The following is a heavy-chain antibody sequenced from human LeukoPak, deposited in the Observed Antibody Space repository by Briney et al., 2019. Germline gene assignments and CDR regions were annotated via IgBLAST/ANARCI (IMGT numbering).Heavy chain of an antibody. CDR3: ARLAQAVAGTGSQAIDY. CDR2: ISAYNGNT. Sequence: VASVKVSCKASGYTFTSYGISWVRQAPGQGLEWMGWISAYNGNTNYAQKLQGRVTMTTDTSTSTAYMELRSLRSDDTAVYYCARLAQAVAGTGSQAIDYWGQGTLVTVSS. CDR1: GYTFTSYG. J-gene: IGHJ4*02. D-gene: IGHD6-19*01. V-gene: IGHV1-18*01.